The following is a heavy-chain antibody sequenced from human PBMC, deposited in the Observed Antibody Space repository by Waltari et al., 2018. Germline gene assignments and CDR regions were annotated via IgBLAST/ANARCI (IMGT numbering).Heavy chain of an antibody. D-gene: IGHD6-19*01. CDR2: IWYDGSNK. CDR3: ARDYESSGWFEPYYYYYGMDV. V-gene: IGHV3-33*01. Sequence: QVQLVESGGGVVQPGRSLRLSCAASGFTFSSYGMHWVRQAPGKGLERVAVIWYDGSNKYYADSVKGRFTISRDNSKNTLYLQMNSLRAEDTAVYYCARDYESSGWFEPYYYYYGMDVWGQGTTVTVSS. CDR1: GFTFSSYG. J-gene: IGHJ6*02.